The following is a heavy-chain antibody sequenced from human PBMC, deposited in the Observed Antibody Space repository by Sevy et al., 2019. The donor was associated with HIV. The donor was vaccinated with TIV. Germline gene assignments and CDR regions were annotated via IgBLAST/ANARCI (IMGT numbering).Heavy chain of an antibody. CDR2: FYPGNSDV. Sequence: GESLKISCKGSGYIFKNYWIGWVRQVPGKGLEWMGLFYPGNSDVRYSPSFQGHVTISTDKSISAAYLQWRSLKASDTAMYFCARGLYYYVSSGYSDAFDIWGQGTMVTVSS. D-gene: IGHD3-22*01. CDR3: ARGLYYYVSSGYSDAFDI. CDR1: GYIFKNYW. J-gene: IGHJ3*02. V-gene: IGHV5-51*01.